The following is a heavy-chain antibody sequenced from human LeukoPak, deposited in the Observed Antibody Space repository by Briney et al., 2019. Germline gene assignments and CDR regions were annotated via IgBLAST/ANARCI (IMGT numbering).Heavy chain of an antibody. CDR2: IHNSGST. V-gene: IGHV4-39*07. D-gene: IGHD3-3*01. CDR3: ARGLYDYYFDY. J-gene: IGHJ4*02. Sequence: SETLSLTCTVSGGSISSSAYHWGWIRQPPGKGLEWIGSIHNSGSTNYNPSLKNRVTMSVDTSKTQFSLKLRSVTAADTAVYYCARGLYDYYFDYWGQGTLVTVSS. CDR1: GGSISSSAYH.